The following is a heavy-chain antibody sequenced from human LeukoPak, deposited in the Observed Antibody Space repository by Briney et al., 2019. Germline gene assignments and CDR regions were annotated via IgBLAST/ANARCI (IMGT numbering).Heavy chain of an antibody. CDR2: INHSGST. D-gene: IGHD6-19*01. Sequence: TPETLSLTCAVYGGSFSGYYWSWIRQPPGKGLEWIGEINHSGSTNYNPSLKSRVTISVDTSKNQFSLKLSSVTAADTAVYYCAREVPWGSGLVPFKGLYFDLWGRGTLVTVSS. V-gene: IGHV4-34*01. J-gene: IGHJ2*01. CDR3: AREVPWGSGLVPFKGLYFDL. CDR1: GGSFSGYY.